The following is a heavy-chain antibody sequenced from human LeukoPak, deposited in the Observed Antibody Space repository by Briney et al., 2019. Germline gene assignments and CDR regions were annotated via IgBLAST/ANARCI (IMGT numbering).Heavy chain of an antibody. Sequence: PSETLSLTCTVSGGSISSSSYYWSWIRQPPGKGLEWIGYIYHSGSTYYNPSLKSRVTISVDRSKNQFSLKLSSVTAADTAVYYCARAEHHSYSSSWYPVDYWGQGTLVTVSS. J-gene: IGHJ4*02. CDR3: ARAEHHSYSSSWYPVDY. CDR2: IYHSGST. V-gene: IGHV4-30-2*01. D-gene: IGHD6-13*01. CDR1: GGSISSSSYY.